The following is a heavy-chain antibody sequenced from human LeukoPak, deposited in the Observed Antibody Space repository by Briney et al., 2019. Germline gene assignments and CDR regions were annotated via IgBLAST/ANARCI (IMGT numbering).Heavy chain of an antibody. Sequence: PSETLSLTCTASGYSISSGYYWGWIRQPPGKGLEWIGSIYHSGSTYYNPSLKSRVTMSVDTSKNQFSLKLSSVTAADTAVYYCARDTPRGLRYYDILTGYYSYWYFDLWGRGTLVTVSS. D-gene: IGHD3-9*01. CDR1: GYSISSGYY. CDR2: IYHSGST. CDR3: ARDTPRGLRYYDILTGYYSYWYFDL. V-gene: IGHV4-38-2*02. J-gene: IGHJ2*01.